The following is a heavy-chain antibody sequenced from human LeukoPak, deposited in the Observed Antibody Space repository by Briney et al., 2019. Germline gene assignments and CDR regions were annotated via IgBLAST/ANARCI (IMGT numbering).Heavy chain of an antibody. CDR1: GGSFSGYY. CDR3: ARVAGRWLQSERGLFDY. Sequence: PSETLSLTCAVYGGSFSGYYWSWIRQPPGKGLEWIGEINHSGSTNYNPSLKSRVTISVDTSKNQFSLKLSSVTAADTAVYYCARVAGRWLQSERGLFDYWGQGTLVTVSS. CDR2: INHSGST. V-gene: IGHV4-34*01. D-gene: IGHD5-24*01. J-gene: IGHJ4*02.